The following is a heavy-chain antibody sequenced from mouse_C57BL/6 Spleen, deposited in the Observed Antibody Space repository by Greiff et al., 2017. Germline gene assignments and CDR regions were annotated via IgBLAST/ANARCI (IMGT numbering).Heavy chain of an antibody. CDR2: YRSGSSSI. CDR3: VRDGYSFGY. CDR1: GFTISDYG. Sequence: EVMLVESGRGLVKPAGSLKLSCAVTGFTISDYGYYYCRQAPEKGLVEVAYYRSGSSSIYYAATVKGRITISRDNAKNTLFLQMTSLRSEDTAMYYCVRDGYSFGYWGQGTILTVSS. J-gene: IGHJ2*01. D-gene: IGHD2-3*01. V-gene: IGHV5-17*01.